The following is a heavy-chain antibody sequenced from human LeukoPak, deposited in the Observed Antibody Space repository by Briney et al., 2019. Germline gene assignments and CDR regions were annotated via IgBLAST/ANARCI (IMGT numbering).Heavy chain of an antibody. D-gene: IGHD5-24*01. CDR1: GGSINGGDYY. CDR3: ALTRDPTGDWFDP. J-gene: IGHJ5*02. V-gene: IGHV4-30-4*08. Sequence: SETLSLTCTVSGGSINGGDYYWSWIRQPPGKGLEWIGYIYYSGSTYYNPSLKSRVTISVDTSKNQFSLKLSSVTAADTAVYYCALTRDPTGDWFDPWGQGTLVTVSS. CDR2: IYYSGST.